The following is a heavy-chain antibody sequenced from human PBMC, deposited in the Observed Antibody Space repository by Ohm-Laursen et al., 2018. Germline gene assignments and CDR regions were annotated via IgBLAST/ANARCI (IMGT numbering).Heavy chain of an antibody. CDR1: EFTFSSYA. CDR2: ITGSAGDT. V-gene: IGHV3-23*01. J-gene: IGHJ4*02. CDR3: AKDWEQNRHGSSADY. Sequence: SLRLSCAASEFTFSSYAMQWVRQAPGKGLEWVSSITGSAGDTYYADSVKGRFTISRDNSKNTLYLQMNSLRAEDTAVYYCAKDWEQNRHGSSADYWGQGTLVTVSS. D-gene: IGHD1-26*01.